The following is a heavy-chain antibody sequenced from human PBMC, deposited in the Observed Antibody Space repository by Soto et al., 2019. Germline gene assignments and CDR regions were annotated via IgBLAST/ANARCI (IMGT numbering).Heavy chain of an antibody. J-gene: IGHJ4*02. Sequence: GSLRLSCAASGFTFSNAWMSWVRQAPGKGLEWVGRIKSKTDGGTKDYAAPVKGSITIPRDESKNPLYLQMNSLKTEDTAVYYCATDEDWNFDYWGQGTLVTVSS. CDR1: GFTFSNAW. V-gene: IGHV3-15*01. D-gene: IGHD1-1*01. CDR2: IKSKTDGGTK. CDR3: ATDEDWNFDY.